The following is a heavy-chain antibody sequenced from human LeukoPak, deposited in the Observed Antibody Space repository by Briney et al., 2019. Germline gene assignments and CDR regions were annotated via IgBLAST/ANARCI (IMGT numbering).Heavy chain of an antibody. CDR2: ISAYNGNT. CDR3: ARASWDCSSTSCYVLYNWFDP. J-gene: IGHJ5*02. V-gene: IGHV1-18*04. D-gene: IGHD2-2*01. CDR1: GYTFTSYG. Sequence: GASVKVSCKASGYTFTSYGISWVRQAPGQGLEWMGWISAYNGNTNYAQKLQGRVTMTTDTSTSTAYMELRSLRSEDTAVYYCARASWDCSSTSCYVLYNWFDPWGQGTLVTVSS.